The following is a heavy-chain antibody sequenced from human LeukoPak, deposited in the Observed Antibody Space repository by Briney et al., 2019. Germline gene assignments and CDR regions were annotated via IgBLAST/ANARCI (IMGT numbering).Heavy chain of an antibody. V-gene: IGHV3-21*04. CDR1: GFTFSSYS. Sequence: GGSLRLSCAASGFTFSSYSMNWVRQAPGKGLEWVSSISSSSSYIYYADSVKGRFTISRDNSKNTLYLQMNSLRAEDTAVYYCAKVLSRVGATYFDYWGQGTLVTVSS. J-gene: IGHJ4*02. CDR3: AKVLSRVGATYFDY. CDR2: ISSSSSYI. D-gene: IGHD1-26*01.